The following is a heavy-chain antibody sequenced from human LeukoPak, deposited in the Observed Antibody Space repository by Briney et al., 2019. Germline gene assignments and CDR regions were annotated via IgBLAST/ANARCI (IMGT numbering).Heavy chain of an antibody. CDR1: GYTFTGYY. Sequence: SVKVSCKASGYTFTGYYMHWVRQAPGQGLEWMGWINPNSGGTNYAQKFQGRVTMTRDTSISTAYMELSRLRSDDTAVYYCVSSIAAAAGAFDIWGQGTMVTVSS. CDR2: INPNSGGT. D-gene: IGHD6-13*01. V-gene: IGHV1-2*02. J-gene: IGHJ3*02. CDR3: VSSIAAAAGAFDI.